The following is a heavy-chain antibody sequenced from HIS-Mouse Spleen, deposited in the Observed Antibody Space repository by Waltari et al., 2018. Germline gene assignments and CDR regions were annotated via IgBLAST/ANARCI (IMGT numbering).Heavy chain of an antibody. Sequence: QLQLQESGPGLVKPSETLSLTCTVSGGSISSSSYYWGWIRQPPGKGLEWIGSIYYSGSPYYNPSLMSRVTISVDTSKNQFSLKLSAVTAADTAVYYCAREIPYSSSWYDWYFDLWGRGTLVTVSS. D-gene: IGHD6-13*01. V-gene: IGHV4-39*07. J-gene: IGHJ2*01. CDR2: IYYSGSP. CDR3: AREIPYSSSWYDWYFDL. CDR1: GGSISSSSYY.